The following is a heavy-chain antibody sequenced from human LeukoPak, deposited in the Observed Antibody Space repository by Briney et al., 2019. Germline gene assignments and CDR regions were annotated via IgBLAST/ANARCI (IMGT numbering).Heavy chain of an antibody. CDR2: ISYDGTDK. J-gene: IGHJ4*02. CDR3: ARDAGNANGDSGSKTRFDS. CDR1: GFTFSSYA. V-gene: IGHV3-30-3*01. Sequence: PGGSLRLSCAASGFTFSSYAMHWVRQAPGKGLEWVAFISYDGTDKYYTDSVKGRFTISRDNSKNTLYLQMNSLRAEDTAVYFCARDAGNANGDSGSKTRFDSWGQGNLVTVSS. D-gene: IGHD4-17*01.